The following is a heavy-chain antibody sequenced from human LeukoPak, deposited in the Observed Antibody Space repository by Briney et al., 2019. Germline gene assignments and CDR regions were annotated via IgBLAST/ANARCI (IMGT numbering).Heavy chain of an antibody. V-gene: IGHV4-39*01. D-gene: IGHD3-9*01. J-gene: IGHJ3*02. CDR2: IYYSGST. CDR3: ARSAHTRDWLSPLDI. Sequence: SETLSLTCTVSGGSISSSSYYWGWIRQPPGKGLEWIGSIYYSGSTYYNPSLKSRVTISVDTSKNQFSLKLSSVTAADTAVYYCARSAHTRDWLSPLDIWGQGTMVTVSS. CDR1: GGSISSSSYY.